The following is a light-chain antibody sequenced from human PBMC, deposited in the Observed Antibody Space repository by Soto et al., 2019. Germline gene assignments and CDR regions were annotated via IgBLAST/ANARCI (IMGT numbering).Light chain of an antibody. CDR3: QLYGSPPRT. V-gene: IGKV3-20*01. J-gene: IGKJ1*01. CDR1: QSVSSNY. CDR2: GAF. Sequence: VLKKSEGPLSLKQCGSASLSCRASQSVSSNYLAWYQQKPGQAPRLLIYGAFKRATGIPDRFSGSGSGTDFTLTISRMEAEDFAVYCCQLYGSPPRTFGQGTKVDIK.